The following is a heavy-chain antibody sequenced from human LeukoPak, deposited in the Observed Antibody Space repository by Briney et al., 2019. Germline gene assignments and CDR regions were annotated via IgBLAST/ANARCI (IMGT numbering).Heavy chain of an antibody. CDR3: AKFHGRYYYSRGYLN. Sequence: GGSLRLSCAASGFTFSSYAMSWVRQAPGKGLEWVSAISGSGGSTYYADSVKGRFTISRDNSKNTLYLQMNSLRAEDTAVYYFAKFHGRYYYSRGYLNWGQGTLVTVSS. V-gene: IGHV3-23*01. CDR2: ISGSGGST. D-gene: IGHD3-22*01. CDR1: GFTFSSYA. J-gene: IGHJ4*02.